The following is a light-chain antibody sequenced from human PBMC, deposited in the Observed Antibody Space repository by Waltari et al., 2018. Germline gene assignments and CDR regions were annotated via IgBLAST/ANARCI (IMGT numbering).Light chain of an antibody. CDR3: QQYGSSILYT. Sequence: VLTQSSDTLSFSPGERATLSCRASQSLTNRYLAWYQQKPGQAPRLLIYGASSRAAGIPDRFSGSGSGTDFTLTISRLEPEDSAVYYCQQYGSSILYTFGQGTKLEIK. CDR1: QSLTNRY. V-gene: IGKV3-20*01. J-gene: IGKJ2*01. CDR2: GAS.